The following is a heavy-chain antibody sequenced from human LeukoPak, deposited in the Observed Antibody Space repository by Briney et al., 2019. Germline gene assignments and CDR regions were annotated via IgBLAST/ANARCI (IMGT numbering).Heavy chain of an antibody. J-gene: IGHJ4*02. D-gene: IGHD6-19*01. Sequence: GGSLRLSCAASGFTFSVSDIHWVCQASGKGLEWVGRITTKASNYATAYAASVKGRFTISRDDSENTAYLQMNSLKTEDTAVYYCTTYRSGHYWGQGTLVTVSS. CDR3: TTYRSGHY. V-gene: IGHV3-73*01. CDR1: GFTFSVSD. CDR2: ITTKASNYAT.